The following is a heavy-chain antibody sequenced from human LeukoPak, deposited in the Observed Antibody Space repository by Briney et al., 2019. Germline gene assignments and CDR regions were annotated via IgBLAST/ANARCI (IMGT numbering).Heavy chain of an antibody. J-gene: IGHJ4*02. V-gene: IGHV3-23*01. CDR2: ISGSDGAT. Sequence: PGGSLRLSCAASGFIFSNYAMTWVRQAPGKGLEWVSTISGSDGATYYADSVKGRFTIFRDDSKNTLYLQMNSLRADDTAVYYCASDKIVGASRFDYWGQGTLVTVSS. D-gene: IGHD1-26*01. CDR3: ASDKIVGASRFDY. CDR1: GFIFSNYA.